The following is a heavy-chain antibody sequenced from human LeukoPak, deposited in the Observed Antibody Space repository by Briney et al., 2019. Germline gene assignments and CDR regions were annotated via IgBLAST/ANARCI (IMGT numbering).Heavy chain of an antibody. CDR3: ARVNDYVWGSYRL. Sequence: ASVKVSCKASGGTFSSYDINWVRQATGQGLEWMGWMNPNSGNTGYAQKFQGRVTITRNTSISTAYMELSSLRSEDTAVYYCARVNDYVWGSYRLWGQGTLVTVSS. V-gene: IGHV1-8*03. J-gene: IGHJ4*02. CDR2: MNPNSGNT. CDR1: GGTFSSYD. D-gene: IGHD3-16*02.